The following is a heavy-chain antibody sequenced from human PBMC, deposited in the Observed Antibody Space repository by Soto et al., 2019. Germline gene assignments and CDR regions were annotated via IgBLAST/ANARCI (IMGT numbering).Heavy chain of an antibody. CDR3: AKVSTVTKIDY. CDR2: IFYSGST. D-gene: IGHD4-17*01. V-gene: IGHV4-59*01. J-gene: IGHJ4*01. CDR1: GASIGSSY. Sequence: PSETLSLTCTVSGASIGSSYWSWIRQPPGKGLEWMGYIFYSGSTNYSPSLNSRVSITVDTSKNQLSLNLSSVTAADTAVYYCAKVSTVTKIDYWGHVILVPVSS.